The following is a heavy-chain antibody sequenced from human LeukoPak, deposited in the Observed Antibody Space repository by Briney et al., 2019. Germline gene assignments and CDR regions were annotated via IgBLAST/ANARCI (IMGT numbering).Heavy chain of an antibody. CDR1: GGTLSSYA. V-gene: IGHV1-69*05. D-gene: IGHD6-13*01. CDR3: AKDVRDSVSVDGSSSY. Sequence: ASVKVSCKASGGTLSSYAISWVRQAPGQGLEWMGGIIPIFGTANYAQKFQGRVTITTDESTSTACMELSSLRSEDTAVYYCAKDVRDSVSVDGSSSYWGQGTLVTVSS. CDR2: IIPIFGTA. J-gene: IGHJ4*02.